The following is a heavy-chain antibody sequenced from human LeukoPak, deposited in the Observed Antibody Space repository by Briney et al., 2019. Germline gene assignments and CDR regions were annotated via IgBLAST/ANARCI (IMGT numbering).Heavy chain of an antibody. J-gene: IGHJ4*02. CDR3: AKTLLNDSGFYYAGADH. CDR1: GFTFSSYT. CDR2: ISSSSDYI. V-gene: IGHV3-21*01. D-gene: IGHD3-22*01. Sequence: PGGSLRLSCAGSGFTFSSYTLNWVRQAPGEGVEWVSYISSSSDYIYYADSVRGRFTISRDIARNALYLHMNNLRAEHTCVYYCAKTLLNDSGFYYAGADHWGQGILVTVST.